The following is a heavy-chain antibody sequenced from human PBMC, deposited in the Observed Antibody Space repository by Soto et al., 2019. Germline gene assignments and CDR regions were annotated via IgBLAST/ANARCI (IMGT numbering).Heavy chain of an antibody. CDR1: GGSISSGGYY. CDR2: IYYSGST. D-gene: IGHD3-3*01. Sequence: SETLSLTCTVSGGSISSGGYYWSWIRQHPGKGLEWIGYIYYSGSTNYNPSLKSRVTISVDTSKNQFSLKLSSVTAADTAVYYCARVSHYDFWIQAWGQGTLVTVSS. CDR3: ARVSHYDFWIQA. V-gene: IGHV4-61*08. J-gene: IGHJ5*02.